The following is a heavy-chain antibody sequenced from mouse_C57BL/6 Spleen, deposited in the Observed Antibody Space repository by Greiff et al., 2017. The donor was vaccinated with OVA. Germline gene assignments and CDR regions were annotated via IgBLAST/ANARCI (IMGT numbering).Heavy chain of an antibody. CDR1: GYTFTSYW. CDR3: ARRSYYYGSSSAMDY. V-gene: IGHV1-52*01. CDR2: IDPSDSET. J-gene: IGHJ4*01. D-gene: IGHD1-1*01. Sequence: QVQLQQPGAELVRPGSSVKLSCKASGYTFTSYWMHWVKQRPIQGLEWIGNIDPSDSETHYNQKFKDKATLTVDKSSSTAYMQLSSLTSEDYAVYNCARRSYYYGSSSAMDYWGQGTSVTVSS.